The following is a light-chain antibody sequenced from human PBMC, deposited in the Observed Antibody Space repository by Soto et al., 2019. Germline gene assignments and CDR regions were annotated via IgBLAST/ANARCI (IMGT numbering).Light chain of an antibody. J-gene: IGKJ2*01. V-gene: IGKV3-20*01. CDR3: QQYVSSPYT. CDR1: QSVSNTY. CDR2: GAS. Sequence: EIVLTQSPGTLSLSPGERAILSCRASQSVSNTYLAWYQQKPGQAPRLLIYGASSRATGIPDRFSGSGSGTDCTLTISRLEPEDFAVYYCQQYVSSPYTFGQGTKLEIK.